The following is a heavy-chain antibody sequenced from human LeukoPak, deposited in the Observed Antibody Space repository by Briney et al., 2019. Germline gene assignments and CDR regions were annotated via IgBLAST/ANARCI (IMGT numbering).Heavy chain of an antibody. Sequence: GGSLRLSCAASGFTFSSYWMHWVRQAPGKGLVWVSLINSDGRGTKNADSVKGRFTISRDNAKNTLYLQMNSLRAEDTAVYYCARQFCTSTTCPSDYWGQGTLVTVSS. J-gene: IGHJ4*02. CDR2: INSDGRGT. V-gene: IGHV3-74*01. CDR3: ARQFCTSTTCPSDY. D-gene: IGHD2-8*01. CDR1: GFTFSSYW.